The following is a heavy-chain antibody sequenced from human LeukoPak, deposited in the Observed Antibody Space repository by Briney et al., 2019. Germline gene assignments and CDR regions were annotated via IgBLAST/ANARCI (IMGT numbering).Heavy chain of an antibody. CDR3: AKDHLERPFDY. D-gene: IGHD1-1*01. J-gene: IGHJ4*02. V-gene: IGHV3-30*02. Sequence: PGGSLRLSCAASGFTFSTYGMHWVRQAPGKGLEGMSFIWRDGSNKYYADSVKGRFTISRDNSKNTLYLQMNSLRVEDTAIYYCAKDHLERPFDYWGQGTLVTVSS. CDR2: IWRDGSNK. CDR1: GFTFSTYG.